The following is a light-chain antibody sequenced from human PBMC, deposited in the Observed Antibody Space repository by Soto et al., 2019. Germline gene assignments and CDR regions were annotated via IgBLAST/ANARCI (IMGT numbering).Light chain of an antibody. J-gene: IGKJ1*01. Sequence: DIVMTQSPDSLAESLGERATLNCKSSQSVFYSPNNKNYLAWYQQKPGQPPQLLIYWASTRESGVPDRFSGSGSGTDFTLTISSLQAEDVAVYYCQQYFTAPWTFGQGTKVEIK. CDR2: WAS. CDR1: QSVFYSPNNKNY. V-gene: IGKV4-1*01. CDR3: QQYFTAPWT.